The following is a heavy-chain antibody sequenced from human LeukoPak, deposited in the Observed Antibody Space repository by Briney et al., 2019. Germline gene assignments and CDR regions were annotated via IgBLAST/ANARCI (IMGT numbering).Heavy chain of an antibody. J-gene: IGHJ4*02. Sequence: GGSLRLSCEASGFTFSNYWMSWVRQAPGKGLEWVANIKQDGSEKNYVDSVKGRFTISRDNAKNSLYLQMSSLRAEDTAVYYCARVRYDFWSGYVYDYWGQGTLVTVSS. CDR1: GFTFSNYW. V-gene: IGHV3-7*01. D-gene: IGHD3-3*01. CDR3: ARVRYDFWSGYVYDY. CDR2: IKQDGSEK.